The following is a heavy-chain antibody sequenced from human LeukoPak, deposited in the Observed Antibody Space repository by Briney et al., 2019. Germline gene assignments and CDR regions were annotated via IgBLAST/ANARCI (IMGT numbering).Heavy chain of an antibody. CDR1: GFTFSSYG. CDR2: ISYDGSNK. Sequence: PGGSLRLSCAASGFTFSSYGMHWVRQAPGKGLEWVAVISYDGSNKYYADSVKGRFTISRDNSKNTLYLQMNSLRAEDTAVYYCARERAGWLAFDIWGQGTMVTVSS. J-gene: IGHJ3*02. V-gene: IGHV3-30*03. CDR3: ARERAGWLAFDI. D-gene: IGHD3-22*01.